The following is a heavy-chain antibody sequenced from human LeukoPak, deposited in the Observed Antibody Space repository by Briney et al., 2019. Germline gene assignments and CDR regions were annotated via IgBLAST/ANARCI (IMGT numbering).Heavy chain of an antibody. CDR2: ISSSSSYI. J-gene: IGHJ6*02. CDR3: ARDGCGGGSCYSYGMDV. V-gene: IGHV3-21*01. Sequence: GGSLRLSCAASGLTFSSYSMNWVRQAPGKGLEWVSAISSSSSYIYYADTVKGRFTISRDNAKNSLYLQMNSLRAEDTAVYYCARDGCGGGSCYSYGMDVWGQGTTVTVSS. D-gene: IGHD2-15*01. CDR1: GLTFSSYS.